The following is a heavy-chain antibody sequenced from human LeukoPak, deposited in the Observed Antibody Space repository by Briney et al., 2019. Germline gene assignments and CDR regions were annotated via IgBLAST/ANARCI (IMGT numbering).Heavy chain of an antibody. CDR1: GFTFSSYG. CDR3: ARVELLLYYYYMDV. J-gene: IGHJ6*03. CDR2: ISYDGSNK. V-gene: IGHV3-30*03. D-gene: IGHD1-26*01. Sequence: GGSLRLSCAVSGFTFSSYGMHWVRQAPGKGLEWVAVISYDGSNKYYADSVKGRFTISRDNSKNTLYLQMNSLRAEDTAVYYCARVELLLYYYYMDVWGKGTTVTVSS.